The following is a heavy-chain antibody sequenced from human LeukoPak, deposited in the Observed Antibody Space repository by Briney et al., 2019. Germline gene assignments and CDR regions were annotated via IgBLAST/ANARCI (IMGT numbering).Heavy chain of an antibody. CDR3: ARQSGYCSSTGCLGGRWFDP. Sequence: SETLSLTCTVSGGSISSYYWSWIRQPPGKGLEWIGYIYTSGSTNYNPSLKSRVTISVDTSKNQFSLKLSSVTAADTAVYYCARQSGYCSSTGCLGGRWFDPWGQGTLVTVSS. J-gene: IGHJ5*02. CDR1: GGSISSYY. D-gene: IGHD2-2*01. V-gene: IGHV4-4*09. CDR2: IYTSGST.